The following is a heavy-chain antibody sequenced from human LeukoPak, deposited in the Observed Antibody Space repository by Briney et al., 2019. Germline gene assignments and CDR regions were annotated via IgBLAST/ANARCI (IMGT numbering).Heavy chain of an antibody. J-gene: IGHJ5*02. V-gene: IGHV4-39*07. Sequence: SETLPLTCTVSGGSIRSSTYYWDWIRQPPGKGLEWIGSIYYTGSTYYNPSLSSRVTISVDTSKNQFSLSLNSVTAADTAVYYCAREGEDWDWFDPWGQGTLVTVSS. D-gene: IGHD3-16*01. CDR1: GGSIRSSTYY. CDR2: IYYTGST. CDR3: AREGEDWDWFDP.